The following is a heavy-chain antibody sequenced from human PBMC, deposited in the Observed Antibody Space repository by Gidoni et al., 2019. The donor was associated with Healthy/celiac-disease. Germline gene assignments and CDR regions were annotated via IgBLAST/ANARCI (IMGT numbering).Heavy chain of an antibody. D-gene: IGHD6-13*01. Sequence: QVQLQESGPGLVKPSETLSLTCTVSGGSISSYYWSWIRQPAGKGLEWFGRIYTSGSTNYNPSLKSRVTMSVDTSKNQFSLKLSSVTAADTAVYYCARGPGIAAAGTNPSYYFDYWGQGTLVTVSS. V-gene: IGHV4-4*07. CDR1: GGSISSYY. J-gene: IGHJ4*02. CDR3: ARGPGIAAAGTNPSYYFDY. CDR2: IYTSGST.